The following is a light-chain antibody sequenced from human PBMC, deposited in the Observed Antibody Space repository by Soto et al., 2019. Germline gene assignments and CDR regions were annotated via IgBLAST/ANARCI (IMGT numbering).Light chain of an antibody. CDR2: EFS. CDR1: SSDVGSYNR. J-gene: IGLJ1*01. CDR3: SSYTSSSTYV. Sequence: QSALTQPPSVSGSPGQSVTISCTGTSSDVGSYNRVSWYQQPPGTAPKLMFNEFSNRPSGVPDRFSGSKSGNTASLTISGLQAEDEADYYCSSYTSSSTYVFGTGTKLTVL. V-gene: IGLV2-18*02.